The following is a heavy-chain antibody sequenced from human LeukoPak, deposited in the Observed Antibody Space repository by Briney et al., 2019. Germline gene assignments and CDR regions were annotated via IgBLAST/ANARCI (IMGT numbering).Heavy chain of an antibody. V-gene: IGHV5-51*01. CDR3: ARGQAYYDFWSGYYGGYFDY. D-gene: IGHD3-3*01. J-gene: IGHJ4*02. Sequence: GGALQISCKGSGYRFTSYWIGWGLQMPGKGVEGMGIFYPGDSDTRYSPSFQGQVTISADKSISTAYLQWRRLKASDTAMYYCARGQAYYDFWSGYYGGYFDYWGQGTLVTVSS. CDR1: GYRFTSYW. CDR2: FYPGDSDT.